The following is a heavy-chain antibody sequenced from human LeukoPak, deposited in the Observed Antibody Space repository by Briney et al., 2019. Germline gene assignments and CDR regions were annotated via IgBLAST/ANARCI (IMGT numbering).Heavy chain of an antibody. CDR2: IYSGGST. CDR3: ARDGSSGSRDAFDI. CDR1: GFTVSSNY. Sequence: GGSLRLSRAASGFTVSSNYMSWVRQAPGKGLEWVSVIYSGGSTYYADSVKGRFTISRDNSKNTLYLQMNSLRAEDTAVYYCARDGSSGSRDAFDIWGQGTMVTVSS. D-gene: IGHD6-19*01. J-gene: IGHJ3*02. V-gene: IGHV3-53*01.